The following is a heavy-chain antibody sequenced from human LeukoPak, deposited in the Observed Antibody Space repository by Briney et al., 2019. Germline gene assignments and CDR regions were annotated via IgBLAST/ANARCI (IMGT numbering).Heavy chain of an antibody. D-gene: IGHD4-17*01. CDR3: ARVDYAPRALDY. CDR1: GFTFSSYS. V-gene: IGHV3-21*01. J-gene: IGHJ4*02. Sequence: GGSLRLSCAASGFTFSSYSMNWVRQAPGKGLEWVSSISSSSSYIYYADSVKGRFTISRDNAKNSLYLQMNSLRAENTAVYYCARVDYAPRALDYWGQGTPVTVSS. CDR2: ISSSSSYI.